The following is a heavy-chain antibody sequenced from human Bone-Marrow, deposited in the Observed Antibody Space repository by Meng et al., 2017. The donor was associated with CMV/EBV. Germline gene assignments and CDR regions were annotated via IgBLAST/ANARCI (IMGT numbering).Heavy chain of an antibody. V-gene: IGHV3-7*01. Sequence: GGSLRLSCAASGFTFSSYWMSWVRQAPGKGLEWVANIKQDGSEKYYVDSVKGRFTISRDNAKNSLYLQMNSLRAEDTAVYYCARLRWFGEVDYFDYWGPGTLVTVSS. CDR2: IKQDGSEK. CDR3: ARLRWFGEVDYFDY. D-gene: IGHD3-10*01. CDR1: GFTFSSYW. J-gene: IGHJ4*02.